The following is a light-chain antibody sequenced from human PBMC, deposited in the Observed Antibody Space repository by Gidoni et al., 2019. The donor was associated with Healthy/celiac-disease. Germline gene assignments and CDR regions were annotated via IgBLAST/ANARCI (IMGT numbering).Light chain of an antibody. Sequence: EIVLRHYPATLSLSPGARATLSCRASPSVNSSYLAWYQQKPRQASRLLIYGSASSPTGIPDRFSGSRAGTDYTLTISRLEPDDFAVYYCQQYGSSPRITFGGGTKVEIK. CDR1: PSVNSSY. J-gene: IGKJ4*01. CDR2: GSA. V-gene: IGKV3-20*01. CDR3: QQYGSSPRIT.